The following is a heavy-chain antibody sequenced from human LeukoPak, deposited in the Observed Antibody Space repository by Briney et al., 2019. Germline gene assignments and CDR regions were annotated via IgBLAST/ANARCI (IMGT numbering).Heavy chain of an antibody. CDR2: IYYSGST. J-gene: IGHJ3*02. D-gene: IGHD3-22*01. CDR3: ARQGRISMIVVLIEDAFDI. Sequence: PSETLSLTCTVSGGSISSYYWSWIRQPPGKGLEWIGCIYYSGSTNYNPSFKSRVTISVDTSKNQFSLKLSSVTAADTAVYYCARQGRISMIVVLIEDAFDIWGQGTMVTVSS. V-gene: IGHV4-59*08. CDR1: GGSISSYY.